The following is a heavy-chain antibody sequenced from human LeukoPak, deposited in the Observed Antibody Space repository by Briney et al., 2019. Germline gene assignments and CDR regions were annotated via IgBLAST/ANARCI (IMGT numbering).Heavy chain of an antibody. J-gene: IGHJ4*02. CDR3: ARGIGVTGLTAAY. D-gene: IGHD2-21*02. CDR2: IWNDGTNK. V-gene: IGHV3-33*01. Sequence: GGSLRLSCAASGFSLSSYGMHWVRQAPGKGLEWVAVIWNDGTNKYYADSVRGRFTISRDNSKNTLYLQMDSLRAEDTAVYYCARGIGVTGLTAAYWGQGTLVTVSS. CDR1: GFSLSSYG.